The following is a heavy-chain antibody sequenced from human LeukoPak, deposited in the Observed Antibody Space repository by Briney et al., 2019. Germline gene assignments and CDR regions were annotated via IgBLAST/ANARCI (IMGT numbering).Heavy chain of an antibody. J-gene: IGHJ4*02. V-gene: IGHV3-21*01. CDR3: ARDPELAPLIAVAEVDY. CDR2: ISSSSSYI. CDR1: GFTFSSYS. D-gene: IGHD6-19*01. Sequence: GGSLRLSCAASGFTFSSYSMNWVRQAPGKGLEWVSSISSSSSYIYYADSVKGRFTISRDNAKNSLYLQMNSLRAEDTAVYYCARDPELAPLIAVAEVDYWGQGTLVTVSS.